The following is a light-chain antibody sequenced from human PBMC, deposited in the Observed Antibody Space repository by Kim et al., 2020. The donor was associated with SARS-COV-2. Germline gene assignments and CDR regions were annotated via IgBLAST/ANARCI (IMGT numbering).Light chain of an antibody. CDR2: EVS. Sequence: QPITISCTGTSSDVGSYNLVSWYQQHPGKAPKLMIYEVSKRPSGVSNRFSGSKSGNTASLTISGLQAEDEADYYCCSYAGSSTLVVFGGGTQLTVL. J-gene: IGLJ2*01. CDR3: CSYAGSSTLVV. CDR1: SSDVGSYNL. V-gene: IGLV2-23*02.